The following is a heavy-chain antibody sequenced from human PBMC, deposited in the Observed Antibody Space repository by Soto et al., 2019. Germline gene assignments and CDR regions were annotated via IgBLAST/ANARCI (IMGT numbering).Heavy chain of an antibody. Sequence: GESLKISCQGSGYRFSSYWIAWVRQMPGKGLEWMGIIYPGDSDIKYNPSFQGHVTISADKSISTAFLQWSSLKASDTAMYYCARRSSGSGYWFDPWGQGTLVTVSS. V-gene: IGHV5-51*01. D-gene: IGHD3-10*01. CDR2: IYPGDSDI. J-gene: IGHJ5*02. CDR1: GYRFSSYW. CDR3: ARRSSGSGYWFDP.